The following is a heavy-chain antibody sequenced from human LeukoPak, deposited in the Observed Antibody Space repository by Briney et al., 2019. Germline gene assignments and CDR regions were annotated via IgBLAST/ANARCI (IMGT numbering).Heavy chain of an antibody. CDR3: ARILYGSGSYRDDY. D-gene: IGHD3-10*01. CDR1: GFTFSNYA. J-gene: IGHJ4*02. Sequence: PGGSLRLSCAASGFTFSNYAMHWVRQAPGKGLEYVSAISSNGNGTYYANSVKGRFTISRDNAKNSLYLQMKSLRAEDTAVYYCARILYGSGSYRDDYWGQGTLVTVSS. CDR2: ISSNGNGT. V-gene: IGHV3-64*01.